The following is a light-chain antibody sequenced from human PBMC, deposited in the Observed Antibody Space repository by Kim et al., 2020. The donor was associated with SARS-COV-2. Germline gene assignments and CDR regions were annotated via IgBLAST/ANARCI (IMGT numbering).Light chain of an antibody. CDR3: QQYDVYPFT. Sequence: GENATPTCRTGNSGVSNYLAWYQQKPGQAPKRLIYGASSMATGIAARFSGSGSGTDFTLTINSLEAEDFAVYYCQQYDVYPFTFGPGTKVDIK. J-gene: IGKJ3*01. CDR1: NSGVSNY. V-gene: IGKV3-20*01. CDR2: GAS.